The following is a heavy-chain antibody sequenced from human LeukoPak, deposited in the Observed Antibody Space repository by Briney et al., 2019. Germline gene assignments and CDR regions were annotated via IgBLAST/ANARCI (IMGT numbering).Heavy chain of an antibody. D-gene: IGHD2-21*02. CDR1: GYTFTSYY. J-gene: IGHJ4*02. V-gene: IGHV1-46*01. Sequence: ASVKVSCKASGYTFTSYYMHWVRQAPGQGLEWMGIINPSGGSTSYAQKFQGRVTMTRDTSTSTVYMELSSLRSEDTAVYYCARGPVVVTVISPLGDYWGQGTLVTVSS. CDR3: ARGPVVVTVISPLGDY. CDR2: INPSGGST.